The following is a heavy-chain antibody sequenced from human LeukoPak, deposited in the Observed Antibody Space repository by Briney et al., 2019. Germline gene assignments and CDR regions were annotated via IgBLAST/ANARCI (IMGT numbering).Heavy chain of an antibody. CDR3: ALARSEYHYGMDV. Sequence: SQTVSLTCAISGDSVSSISVAWNWIRQSPSRGLEWLGRTYYRSKWYNEYAVSVKGRININPDPSKNQFSLQPNSVTPEDTAVYYCALARSEYHYGMDVWGQGATVTVSS. V-gene: IGHV6-1*01. J-gene: IGHJ6*02. CDR1: GDSVSSISVA. CDR2: TYYRSKWYN.